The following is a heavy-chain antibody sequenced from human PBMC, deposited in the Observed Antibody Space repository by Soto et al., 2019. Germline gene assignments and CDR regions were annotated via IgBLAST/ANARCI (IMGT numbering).Heavy chain of an antibody. Sequence: GASVKVSCKASGYTFTSYAMHWVRQAPGQRLEWMGWINAGNGNTKYPQKFQGRVTITRDTSASTAYMELSSLRSEDTAVYYCASGNRYNWNYFSAFDYWGQGTLVTVSS. D-gene: IGHD1-7*01. CDR2: INAGNGNT. J-gene: IGHJ4*02. V-gene: IGHV1-3*01. CDR1: GYTFTSYA. CDR3: ASGNRYNWNYFSAFDY.